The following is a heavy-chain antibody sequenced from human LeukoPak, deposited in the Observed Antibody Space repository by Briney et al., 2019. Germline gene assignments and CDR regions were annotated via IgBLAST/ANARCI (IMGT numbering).Heavy chain of an antibody. Sequence: ASVKVSCKASGGTFSSYAISWVRQAPGQGLEWMGGIIPIFGTANYAQKFQGRVTITADESTSTAYMELSSLRSEDTAVYYCARVAVRGVIPWYYGMDVWGQGTTVTVSS. CDR3: ARVAVRGVIPWYYGMDV. J-gene: IGHJ6*02. CDR1: GGTFSSYA. D-gene: IGHD3-10*01. CDR2: IIPIFGTA. V-gene: IGHV1-69*01.